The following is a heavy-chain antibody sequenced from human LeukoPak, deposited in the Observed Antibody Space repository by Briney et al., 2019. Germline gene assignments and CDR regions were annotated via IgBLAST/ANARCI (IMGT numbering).Heavy chain of an antibody. CDR1: GFTFDDYA. CDR3: AKARGYCSDGSCYYFDY. J-gene: IGHJ4*02. D-gene: IGHD2-15*01. V-gene: IGHV3-23*01. CDR2: ISGSGGTT. Sequence: PGGSLRLSCAASGFTFDDYAMHWVRQAPGKGLEWVSGISGSGGTTYYADSVKGRFTISRDNSKNTLYLQMNSLRAEDTAVYYCAKARGYCSDGSCYYFDYWGQGKLVTVSS.